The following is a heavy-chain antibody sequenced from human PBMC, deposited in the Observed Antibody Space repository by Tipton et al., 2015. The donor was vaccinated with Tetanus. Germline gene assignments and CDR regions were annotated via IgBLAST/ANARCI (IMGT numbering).Heavy chain of an antibody. CDR1: GFTFSRFS. J-gene: IGHJ4*02. D-gene: IGHD3-3*01. V-gene: IGHV3-21*04. Sequence: GSLRLSCAASGFTFSRFSLNWVRQAPGKGLEWVSSISSRGSYIYYAESVKGRFTISRDNAMNSLSLQMNSLRAEDTGVYYCATGDFWSGFYALFDYWGQGTLVTVSS. CDR2: ISSRGSYI. CDR3: ATGDFWSGFYALFDY.